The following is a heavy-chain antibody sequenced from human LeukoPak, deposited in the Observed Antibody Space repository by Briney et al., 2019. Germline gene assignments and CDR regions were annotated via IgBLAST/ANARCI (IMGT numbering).Heavy chain of an antibody. Sequence: SETLSLTCTVSGGSISSYYWSWIRQPPGKGLEWIGYIYYSGSTNYNPSLKSRVTISVDTSKNQFSLKLSSVTAADTAVYYCARDNRVVGGYYYYYMDVWGKGTTVTVSS. CDR3: ARDNRVVGGYYYYYMDV. V-gene: IGHV4-59*01. J-gene: IGHJ6*03. CDR1: GGSISSYY. CDR2: IYYSGST. D-gene: IGHD2-15*01.